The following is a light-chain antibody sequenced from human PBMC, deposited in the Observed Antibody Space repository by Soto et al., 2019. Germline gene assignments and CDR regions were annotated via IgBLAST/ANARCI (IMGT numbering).Light chain of an antibody. CDR1: QSISSW. CDR3: QQYNSMGT. CDR2: KTS. V-gene: IGKV1-5*03. J-gene: IGKJ1*01. Sequence: DIRMTQSPSTLSASVGDRVTITCRASQSISSWLAWYQQKPGKAPKLLICKTSSLESGVPPRFSGSGSWTEFTLTISSLQPDDFATYYCQQYNSMGTFGQGTKVEIK.